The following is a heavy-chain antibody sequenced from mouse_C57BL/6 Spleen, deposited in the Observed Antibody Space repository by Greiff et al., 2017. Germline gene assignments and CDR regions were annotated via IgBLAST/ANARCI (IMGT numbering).Heavy chain of an antibody. J-gene: IGHJ1*03. CDR1: GYTFTDYN. CDR3: ARWFDWYFDV. CDR2: INPNNGGT. D-gene: IGHD2-2*01. Sequence: EVQLQESGPELVKPGASVKMSCKASGYTFTDYNMHWVKQSHGKSLEWIGYINPNNGGTSYNQKFKGKATLTVNTSSSTAYMELRSLTSEDSAVYYCARWFDWYFDVWGTGTTVTVSS. V-gene: IGHV1-22*01.